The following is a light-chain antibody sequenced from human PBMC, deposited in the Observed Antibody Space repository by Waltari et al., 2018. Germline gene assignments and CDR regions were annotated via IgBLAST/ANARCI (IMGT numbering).Light chain of an antibody. V-gene: IGLV2-23*01. CDR1: NTDVGNYNL. CDR2: EGS. CDR3: CSHGDTSTLI. J-gene: IGLJ2*01. Sequence: QSALTQPASVSGSPGQSITISCTGTNTDVGNYNLVSWYQQHPGEVPKLIIYEGSKRPAGVSNRFSGSKSGNTASLTISGLQAEDEAYFFCCSHGDTSTLIFGGGTKVTVL.